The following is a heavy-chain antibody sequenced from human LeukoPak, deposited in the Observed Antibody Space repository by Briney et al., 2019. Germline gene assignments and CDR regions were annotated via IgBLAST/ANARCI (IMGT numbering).Heavy chain of an antibody. Sequence: GGSLRLSCAASGFTFSSYWMHWVRQAPGKGLVWVSRINSDGSSTNYADSVKGRFTISRDNSKDTLYLQMNSLRPEDTAVYYCARGLNVWGSSPLGGGGDAFDIWGQGTMVTVSS. CDR3: ARGLNVWGSSPLGGGGDAFDI. D-gene: IGHD3-16*01. CDR1: GFTFSSYW. CDR2: INSDGSST. V-gene: IGHV3-74*01. J-gene: IGHJ3*02.